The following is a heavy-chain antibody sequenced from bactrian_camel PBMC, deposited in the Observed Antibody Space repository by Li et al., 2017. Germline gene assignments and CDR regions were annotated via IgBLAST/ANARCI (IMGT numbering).Heavy chain of an antibody. Sequence: QVQLVESGGGSVQAGGSLQLSCVVSGSTYSPNCIAWFRQAAGYERKGVAGIATDGSVEVYMDSVKGRVNISRDNAKNTAYLQMDNLKPEDSGMYICAAELRPDYVLQARNILRPIGYNRWGRGTQVTVS. D-gene: IGHD4*01. V-gene: IGHV3S53*01. CDR2: IATDGSV. CDR1: GSTYSPNC. CDR3: AAELRPDYVLQARNILRPIGYNR. J-gene: IGHJ4*01.